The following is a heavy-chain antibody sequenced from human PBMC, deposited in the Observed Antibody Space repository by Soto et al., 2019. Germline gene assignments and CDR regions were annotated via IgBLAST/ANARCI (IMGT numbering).Heavy chain of an antibody. V-gene: IGHV4-34*01. CDR3: ARVVVVIPPGYYYAMDV. D-gene: IGHD3-22*01. CDR1: GGSFSGYY. Sequence: SETLSLTCAVYGGSFSGYYWSWIRQPPGKGLEWIGEINHSGSTNYNPSLKSRVTISVDTSKNQFSLKPSSVTAADTAVYYCARVVVVIPPGYYYAMDVWGQGTTVTVSS. CDR2: INHSGST. J-gene: IGHJ6*02.